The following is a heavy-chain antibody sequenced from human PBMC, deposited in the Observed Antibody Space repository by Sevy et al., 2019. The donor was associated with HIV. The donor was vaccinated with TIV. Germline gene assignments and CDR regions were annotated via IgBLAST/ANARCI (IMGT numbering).Heavy chain of an antibody. V-gene: IGHV3-30*18. Sequence: GGSLRLSCAASGFTFSSYDMHWVRQAPGKGLEGGAIILHDGSYREYVDSVRGRFTMSRVNSKNTMYLQMNGLSIEDTAVYYCAKNRLPGGSYFSRHGLDVWGRGTTVTVSS. CDR2: ILHDGSYR. D-gene: IGHD3-10*01. J-gene: IGHJ6*02. CDR1: GFTFSSYD. CDR3: AKNRLPGGSYFSRHGLDV.